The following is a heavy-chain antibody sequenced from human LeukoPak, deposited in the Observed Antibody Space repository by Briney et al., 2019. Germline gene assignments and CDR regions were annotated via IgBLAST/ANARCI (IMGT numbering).Heavy chain of an antibody. D-gene: IGHD1-26*01. CDR3: ARVPGIVGATRYYFDY. V-gene: IGHV1-46*01. Sequence: ASVKVSCKASGYTFISYYVHWVRQAPGQGLEWMGIINPSGGSTRYAQKFQGRVTITADESTSTAYMELSSLRSEDTAVYYCARVPGIVGATRYYFDYWGQGTLVTVSS. J-gene: IGHJ4*02. CDR2: INPSGGST. CDR1: GYTFISYY.